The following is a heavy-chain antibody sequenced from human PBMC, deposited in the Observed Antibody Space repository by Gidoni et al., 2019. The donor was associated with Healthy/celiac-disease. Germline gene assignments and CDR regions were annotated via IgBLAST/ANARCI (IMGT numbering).Heavy chain of an antibody. D-gene: IGHD4-4*01. CDR3: AREMAVTTDSNAFDI. J-gene: IGHJ3*02. CDR2: IYYRWST. V-gene: IGHV4-30-4*08. Sequence: QVQLQESAPGLVKPSQTLSLTCTVSGGSISSGDYYWTWIRQPPGKGLEWIGYIYYRWSTYYNPSLKSRVTISVDTSKNQFSLNLSSVTAADTAVYYCAREMAVTTDSNAFDIWGQGTMVTGSS. CDR1: GGSISSGDYY.